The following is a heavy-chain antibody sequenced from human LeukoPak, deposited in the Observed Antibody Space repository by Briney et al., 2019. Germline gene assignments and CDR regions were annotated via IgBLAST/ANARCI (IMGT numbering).Heavy chain of an antibody. D-gene: IGHD2-2*01. CDR1: GFNFDGYA. CDR3: ETGDISSARRYDYGMDV. Sequence: GRSLRLSCAASGFNFDGYAMHWVRQAPGKGLEWVSGISWNSGSIDYEASVKGRVTISRDNAKNSMYLRMNSLRAEDTDLSFCETGDISSARRYDYGMDVWGQGTTVSASS. J-gene: IGHJ6*01. V-gene: IGHV3-9*01. CDR2: ISWNSGSI.